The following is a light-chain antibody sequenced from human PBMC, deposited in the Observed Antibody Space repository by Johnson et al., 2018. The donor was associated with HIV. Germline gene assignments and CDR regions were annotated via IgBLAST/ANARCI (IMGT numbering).Light chain of an antibody. CDR1: SSNIGNNY. J-gene: IGLJ1*01. CDR3: GTWDSSLSDYV. Sequence: QSVLTQPPSVSAAPGQKVTISCSGSSSNIGNNYVSWYQQLPGTAPKLLIYDNNKRPSGIPDRFSASKSATSAALGITGLQTGDEADYYCGTWDSSLSDYVVGTGTKVTVL. CDR2: DNN. V-gene: IGLV1-51*01.